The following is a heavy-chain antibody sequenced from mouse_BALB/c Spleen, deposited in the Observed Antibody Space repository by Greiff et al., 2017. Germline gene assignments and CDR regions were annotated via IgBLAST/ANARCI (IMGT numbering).Heavy chain of an antibody. J-gene: IGHJ2*01. D-gene: IGHD1-1*01. CDR2: IYPGSGNT. CDR3: ARKVTTVVDY. V-gene: IGHV1-77*01. Sequence: QVQLQQSGAELARPGASVKLSCKASGYTFTDYYINWVKQRTGQGLEWIGEIYPGSGNTYYNGKFKGKATLTADKSSSTAYMQLSSLTSEDSAVYFCARKVTTVVDYWGQGTTLTVSS. CDR1: GYTFTDYY.